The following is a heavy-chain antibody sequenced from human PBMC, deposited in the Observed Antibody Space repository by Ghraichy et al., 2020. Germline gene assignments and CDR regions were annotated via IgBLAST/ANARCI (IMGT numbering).Heavy chain of an antibody. CDR1: GFTFSSYL. CDR3: ARSWGYDSFDV. Sequence: GESLNISCAASGFTFSSYLMHWVRQAPGKGLVWVSRISSDGSETSYAASVKGRFTISRDNAKRTLHLQMNSLRADDTAVYYCARSWGYDSFDVWGQGTMVTVSS. J-gene: IGHJ3*01. V-gene: IGHV3-74*01. CDR2: ISSDGSET. D-gene: IGHD7-27*01.